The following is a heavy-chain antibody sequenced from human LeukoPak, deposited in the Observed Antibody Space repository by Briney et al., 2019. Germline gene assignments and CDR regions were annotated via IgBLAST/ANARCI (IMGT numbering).Heavy chain of an antibody. V-gene: IGHV4-59*01. CDR3: ATGYNSGWSDY. CDR2: IHYSGRS. Sequence: SETPSLTCTVSGGFISSYYWNWIRQPPGKGLEWIGYIHYSGRSKYNPSLKSRVTMSVDTPKNQFSLKLSSVTAADTAVYYCATGYNSGWSDYWGQGTLVTVSS. CDR1: GGFISSYY. J-gene: IGHJ4*02. D-gene: IGHD6-19*01.